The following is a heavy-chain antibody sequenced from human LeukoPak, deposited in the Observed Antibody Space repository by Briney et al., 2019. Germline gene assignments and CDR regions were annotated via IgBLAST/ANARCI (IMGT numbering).Heavy chain of an antibody. CDR2: ISASRDIT. V-gene: IGHV3-48*01. D-gene: IGHD3-3*01. CDR1: GFNYSSYT. CDR3: VRGSLASGVVVYYYYYLDV. Sequence: SGGSLRLSCAASGFNYSSYTMNWVRQAPGMGLEWLSYISASRDITYYADCVKGRFTISRDNAKNSLYLQMNSLRAEDTAVYYCVRGSLASGVVVYYYYYLDVWGKGTTVTVSS. J-gene: IGHJ6*03.